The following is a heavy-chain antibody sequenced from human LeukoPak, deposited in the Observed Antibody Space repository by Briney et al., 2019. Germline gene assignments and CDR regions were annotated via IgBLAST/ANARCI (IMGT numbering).Heavy chain of an antibody. CDR1: GGTLSSYA. Sequence: ASVKVSCKASGGTLSSYAISWVRQAPGQGLEWMGRIIPIFGIANYAQKFQGRVTITADKSTSTAYMELSSLRSEDTAVYYCARVGRGSKRGYDFWSGYPNWFDPWGQGTLVTVSS. J-gene: IGHJ5*02. CDR2: IIPIFGIA. CDR3: ARVGRGSKRGYDFWSGYPNWFDP. D-gene: IGHD3-3*01. V-gene: IGHV1-69*04.